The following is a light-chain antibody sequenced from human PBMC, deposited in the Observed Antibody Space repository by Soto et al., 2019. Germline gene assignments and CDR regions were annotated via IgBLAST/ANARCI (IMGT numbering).Light chain of an antibody. CDR1: SNDVGRYFL. CDR2: EDT. J-gene: IGLJ3*02. Sequence: QSALTQPASVSGSPGQSVTISCTGTSNDVGRYFLVSWYQQHPGKAPKLIIFEDTKRPSGVSSRFSGSKSGNTASLTVSGLQAEDEADYYCSSYTGSSNLVFGGGTKLTVL. V-gene: IGLV2-14*02. CDR3: SSYTGSSNLV.